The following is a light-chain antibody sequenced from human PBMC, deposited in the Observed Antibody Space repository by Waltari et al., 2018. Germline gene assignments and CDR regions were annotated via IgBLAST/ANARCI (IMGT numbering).Light chain of an antibody. Sequence: QSVLTQPPSVSGTPGQRVTISCTGGVSNIAAPYDVHWYQHRPGTAPKLLIYANRNRPSGVPARFSGSKSGPSASLTITGLQAEDEADYYCQSYDRSLSGSTVFGTGTTVTVL. CDR2: ANR. CDR3: QSYDRSLSGSTV. CDR1: VSNIAAPYD. J-gene: IGLJ1*01. V-gene: IGLV1-40*01.